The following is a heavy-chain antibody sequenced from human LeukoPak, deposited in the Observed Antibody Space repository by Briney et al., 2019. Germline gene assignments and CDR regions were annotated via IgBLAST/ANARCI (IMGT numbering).Heavy chain of an antibody. CDR1: GFTFSSYD. V-gene: IGHV3-13*01. D-gene: IGHD1-1*01. J-gene: IGHJ4*02. CDR2: IGTAGDT. CDR3: ARGGLEPVDY. Sequence: GGSLRLSCAASGFTFSSYDMHWVRQATGKGLEWVSAIGTAGDTYYPGSVKGRFTISRDNAKNTLYLQMNSLGAEDTAVYYCARGGLEPVDYWGQGTLVTVSS.